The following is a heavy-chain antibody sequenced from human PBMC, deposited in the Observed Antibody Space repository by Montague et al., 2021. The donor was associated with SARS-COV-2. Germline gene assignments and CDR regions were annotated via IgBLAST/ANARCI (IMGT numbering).Heavy chain of an antibody. CDR3: VRVPYRRLFGPRYYGMDV. V-gene: IGHV4-34*01. Sequence: SETLSLTCAVYGGSLSGYYWSWIRQHPGEGLEWIAEISHSGSTSYNPSLKSRVTISVDTSKNQFSLKLSSATAADTAVYYCVRVPYRRLFGPRYYGMDVWGQGTTVTVSS. J-gene: IGHJ6*02. D-gene: IGHD2-2*01. CDR1: GGSLSGYY. CDR2: ISHSGST.